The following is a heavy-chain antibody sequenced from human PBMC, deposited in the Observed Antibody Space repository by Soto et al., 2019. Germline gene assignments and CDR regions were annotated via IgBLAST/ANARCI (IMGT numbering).Heavy chain of an antibody. Sequence: SVKVSCKASGGTFSSYAISWVRQAPGQGLEWMGGIIPIFGTANYAQKFQGRVTITADKSTSTAYMELSSLRSEDTAVYYCARRGEGRDGYNGDIWGQGTMVTVS. D-gene: IGHD5-12*01. V-gene: IGHV1-69*06. CDR2: IIPIFGTA. CDR3: ARRGEGRDGYNGDI. J-gene: IGHJ3*02. CDR1: GGTFSSYA.